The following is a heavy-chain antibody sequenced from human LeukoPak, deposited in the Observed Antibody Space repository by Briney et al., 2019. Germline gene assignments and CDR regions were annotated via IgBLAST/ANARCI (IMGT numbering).Heavy chain of an antibody. V-gene: IGHV3-53*01. J-gene: IGHJ6*03. CDR1: GFTVSSNY. CDR3: ASGSGSYRTPYYYMDV. D-gene: IGHD3-10*01. Sequence: GGSLRLSCAASGFTVSSNYMSWVRQAPGKGLEWVSVIYSGGSTYYADSVKGRFTISRDNSKNTLYLQMNSLRPEDTGLFYCASGSGSYRTPYYYMDVWGTGTTVTVSS. CDR2: IYSGGST.